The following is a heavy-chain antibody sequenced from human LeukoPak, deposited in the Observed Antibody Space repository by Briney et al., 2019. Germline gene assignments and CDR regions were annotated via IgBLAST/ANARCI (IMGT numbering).Heavy chain of an antibody. CDR3: ARDNYQTASMDV. CDR2: IYYSGST. D-gene: IGHD5-24*01. V-gene: IGHV4-39*07. CDR1: GVSISSSSYY. J-gene: IGHJ6*02. Sequence: SETLSLTCTVSGVSISSSSYYWGWIRQPPGKGLEWIGSIYYSGSTYYNPSLKSRVTISVDTSKNQFSLKLSSVTAADTAVYYCARDNYQTASMDVWGQGTTVTVSS.